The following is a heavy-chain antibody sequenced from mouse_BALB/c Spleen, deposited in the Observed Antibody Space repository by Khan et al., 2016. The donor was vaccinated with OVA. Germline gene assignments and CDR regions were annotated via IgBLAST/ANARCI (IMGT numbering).Heavy chain of an antibody. V-gene: IGHV3-2*02. D-gene: IGHD2-3*01. CDR2: INYSGST. CDR1: GYSITSDYA. J-gene: IGHJ4*01. CDR3: ERDGSRYNYSVDY. Sequence: VQLKESGPGLVNPSQSLSLTCTVTGYSITSDYAWNWIRQFPGNKLEWMVYINYSGSTNYNPALKSRISITRDTSKNQFFLQLNSVTTEDTATYYCERDGSRYNYSVDYWGKGTTVTGSS.